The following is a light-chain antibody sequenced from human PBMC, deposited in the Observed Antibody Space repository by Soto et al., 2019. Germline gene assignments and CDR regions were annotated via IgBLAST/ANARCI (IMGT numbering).Light chain of an antibody. CDR3: QQYGTSPIT. J-gene: IGKJ5*01. V-gene: IGKV3-20*01. Sequence: EIVLTQSPGTLSLSPGERATLSCRASQRVSARYLAWYRQKPGQAPRRLIYDASSRATGIPHRFSGSGSGTDFTLTINRLEPEDFAVYYCQQYGTSPITFGHGTRLEIK. CDR2: DAS. CDR1: QRVSARY.